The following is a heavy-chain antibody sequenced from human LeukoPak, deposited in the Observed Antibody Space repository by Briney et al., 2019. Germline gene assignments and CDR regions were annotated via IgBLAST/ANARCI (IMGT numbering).Heavy chain of an antibody. V-gene: IGHV1-69*01. Sequence: SVKVSCKASGGTFSSYAISWVRQAPGQGLEWMGGIIPIFGTANYAQKFQGRVTITADESTSTAYMELSSLRSEDTAVYYCASGSYCSSTSCSDAFDIWGQGTMVTVSS. CDR2: IIPIFGTA. J-gene: IGHJ3*02. CDR1: GGTFSSYA. D-gene: IGHD2-2*01. CDR3: ASGSYCSSTSCSDAFDI.